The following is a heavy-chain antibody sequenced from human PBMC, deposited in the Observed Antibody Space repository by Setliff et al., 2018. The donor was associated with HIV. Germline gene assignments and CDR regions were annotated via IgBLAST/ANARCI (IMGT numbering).Heavy chain of an antibody. D-gene: IGHD3-22*01. CDR3: ARHAVPHYYDSSGPS. V-gene: IGHV4-39*01. J-gene: IGHJ5*02. CDR2: IFYSGST. CDR1: GGAISSSSYY. Sequence: ASETLSLTCNVSGGAISSSSYYWFWIRQPPGKGLEWIGSIFYSGSTYYNPSLKGRLTISVDTSKTQFSLKLNSVTAADTAVYYCARHAVPHYYDSSGPSWGPGTLVTVSS.